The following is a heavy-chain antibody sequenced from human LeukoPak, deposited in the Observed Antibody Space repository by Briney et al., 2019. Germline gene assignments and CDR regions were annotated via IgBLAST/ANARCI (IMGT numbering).Heavy chain of an antibody. Sequence: GRSLRLSCAASGFTFSSYGMHWVRQAPGKGLEWVAVIWYDGSNKYYADSVKGRFTISRDNSENTLYLQMNSLRAEDTAVYYCAKDCSSTSCYLGYWGQGTLVTVSS. J-gene: IGHJ4*02. CDR1: GFTFSSYG. D-gene: IGHD2-2*01. CDR2: IWYDGSNK. V-gene: IGHV3-33*06. CDR3: AKDCSSTSCYLGY.